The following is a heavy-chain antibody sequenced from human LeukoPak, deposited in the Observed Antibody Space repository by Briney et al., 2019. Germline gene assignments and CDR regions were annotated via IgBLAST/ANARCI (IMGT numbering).Heavy chain of an antibody. Sequence: ASVKVSCKASGYTFTSYDINWVRQATGQGLEWMGWMNPNSGNTGYAQKFQGRVTMTRNTSISTAYMELSSLRSEDTAAYYCARARAFGVVMAYDYYYYMDVWGKGTTVTVSS. D-gene: IGHD3-3*01. J-gene: IGHJ6*03. V-gene: IGHV1-8*01. CDR3: ARARAFGVVMAYDYYYYMDV. CDR1: GYTFTSYD. CDR2: MNPNSGNT.